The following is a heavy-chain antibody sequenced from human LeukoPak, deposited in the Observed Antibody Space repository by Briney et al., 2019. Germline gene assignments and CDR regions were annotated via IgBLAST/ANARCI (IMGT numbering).Heavy chain of an antibody. CDR1: GFTFSSYA. D-gene: IGHD3-22*01. Sequence: GGSLRLSCAASGFTFSSYAMSWVRQAPGKGLERVSAISGSGGSTYYADSVKGRFTISRDNSKNTLYLQMNSLRAEDTAVYYCAKDYYDSSGYSEGAAFDIWGQGLMVTVSS. V-gene: IGHV3-23*01. CDR3: AKDYYDSSGYSEGAAFDI. J-gene: IGHJ3*02. CDR2: ISGSGGST.